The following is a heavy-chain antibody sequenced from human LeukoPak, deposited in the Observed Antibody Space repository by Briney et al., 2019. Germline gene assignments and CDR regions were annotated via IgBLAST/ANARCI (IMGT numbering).Heavy chain of an antibody. CDR3: ARDAGYCSGGSCYPGQFDY. CDR2: ISDSGGTT. Sequence: GGSLRLSCAASGFTFRSYAMSWVRHAPGEGLEWVAAISDSGGTTYYADSVKGRFTISRDNSKNTLYLQMNSLRAEDTAVYYCARDAGYCSGGSCYPGQFDYWGQGTLVTVSS. V-gene: IGHV3-23*01. J-gene: IGHJ4*02. D-gene: IGHD2-15*01. CDR1: GFTFRSYA.